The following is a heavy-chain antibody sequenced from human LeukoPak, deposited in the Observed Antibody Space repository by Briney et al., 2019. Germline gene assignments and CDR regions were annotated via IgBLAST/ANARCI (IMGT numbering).Heavy chain of an antibody. CDR3: ARQAPSHPDY. J-gene: IGHJ4*02. CDR1: GGSISSSNW. V-gene: IGHV4-4*02. Sequence: SGTLSLTCAVSGGSISSSNWWSCVRQPPGKGLEWIGEIYHSGSTNYNPSLKSRVTISVDTSKNQFSLKLSSVTAADTAVYYCARQAPSHPDYWGQGTLVTVSS. CDR2: IYHSGST.